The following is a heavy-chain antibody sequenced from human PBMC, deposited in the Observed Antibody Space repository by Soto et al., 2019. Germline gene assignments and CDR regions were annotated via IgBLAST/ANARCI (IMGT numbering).Heavy chain of an antibody. CDR3: ARGEGFGDYSDNFDC. CDR1: GGSFSGYY. J-gene: IGHJ4*02. D-gene: IGHD3-10*01. V-gene: IGHV4-34*01. Sequence: QVQLQQWGAGLLKPSETLSLTCAVYGGSFSGYYWSWIRQPPGKGLEWIGEINHSGSTNYNPSLRSRVTISVDTSKTQFSLKLSAVTAAVTAVYYCARGEGFGDYSDNFDCWGQGTLVTVSS. CDR2: INHSGST.